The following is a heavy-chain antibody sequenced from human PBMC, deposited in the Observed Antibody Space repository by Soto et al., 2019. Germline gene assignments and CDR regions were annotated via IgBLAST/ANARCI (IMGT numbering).Heavy chain of an antibody. CDR2: INSNSGGT. CDR1: GYTFTGYY. Sequence: ASVKVSCKASGYTFTGYYMHWVRQAPGQGLEWMGWINSNSGGTNYAQKFQGRVTMTRETSISTAYMELSRLRSDDTAVYYCARPSLVATILVWPFFDYWGQGTLVTVSS. V-gene: IGHV1-2*02. CDR3: ARPSLVATILVWPFFDY. J-gene: IGHJ4*02. D-gene: IGHD5-12*01.